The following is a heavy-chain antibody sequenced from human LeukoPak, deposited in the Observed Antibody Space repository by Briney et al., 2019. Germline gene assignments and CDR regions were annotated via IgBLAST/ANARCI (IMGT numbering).Heavy chain of an antibody. Sequence: PGRSLRLSCAASGFTFDDYAMHWVRQGPGKGLEWVSGISWNSGSIVYGDSVKGRFTISRDNAKNSLYLQMNSLRAEDTALYYCAKGVRITMVRGAFDSWGQGTMVTVSS. D-gene: IGHD3-10*01. V-gene: IGHV3-9*01. CDR3: AKGVRITMVRGAFDS. J-gene: IGHJ3*02. CDR1: GFTFDDYA. CDR2: ISWNSGSI.